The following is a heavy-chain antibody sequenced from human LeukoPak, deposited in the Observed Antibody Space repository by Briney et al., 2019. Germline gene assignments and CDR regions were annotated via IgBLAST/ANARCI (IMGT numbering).Heavy chain of an antibody. J-gene: IGHJ4*02. CDR3: ARDRRATPMYFFDF. CDR2: IRHSGVDS. Sequence: GGSLRLSCAASRFSFSDYTMSWVRQLPGKGLEWVSGIRHSGVDSSYADSVKGRFAISRDNSKNMLYLQMNSLRDDDTGVYYCARDRRATPMYFFDFWGQGTPVTVSS. CDR1: RFSFSDYT. V-gene: IGHV3-23*01. D-gene: IGHD2-15*01.